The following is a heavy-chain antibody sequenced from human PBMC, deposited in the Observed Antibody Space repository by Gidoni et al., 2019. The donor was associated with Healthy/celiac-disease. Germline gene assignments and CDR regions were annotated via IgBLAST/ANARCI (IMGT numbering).Heavy chain of an antibody. V-gene: IGHV6-1*01. CDR1: GDSVSSTRAA. CDR3: AREPGARGYSYGYVLAHFDY. CDR2: TYYRSKWYN. Sequence: QVQLQQSGPGLVTPSQTLSLTCAISGDSVSSTRAAWNWIRQSPSRGLEWLGRTYYRSKWYNDYAVSVKSRITINPDTSKNQFSLQLNSVTPEDTAVYYCAREPGARGYSYGYVLAHFDYWGQGTLVTVSS. D-gene: IGHD5-18*01. J-gene: IGHJ4*02.